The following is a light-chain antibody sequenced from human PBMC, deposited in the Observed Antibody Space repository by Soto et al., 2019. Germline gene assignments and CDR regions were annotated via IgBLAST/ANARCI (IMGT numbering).Light chain of an antibody. J-gene: IGKJ5*01. CDR3: QLYGRSIT. V-gene: IGKV3-20*01. Sequence: EIVLTQSPDTLSLSPGERATLSCRASQSVSSKLAWYLQKPGQAPRLLIYGASSRATGIPDRFSGSGSGTDFTLTITRLEPEDFAVYYCQLYGRSITFGQGTRLEIK. CDR1: QSVSSK. CDR2: GAS.